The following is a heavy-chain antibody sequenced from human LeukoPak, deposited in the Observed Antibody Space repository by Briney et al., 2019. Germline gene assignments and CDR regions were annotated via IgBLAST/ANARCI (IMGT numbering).Heavy chain of an antibody. CDR3: ARGINWVDY. Sequence: PGGSLRLSCAASGFTFDDYGMNWVRQAPEKGLEWVSSIKWNGGSTGYADSVKGRFTISRDNAKNSLYLQMNSLRAEDTALYYCARGINWVDYWGQGTLVTVSS. V-gene: IGHV3-20*04. CDR2: IKWNGGST. J-gene: IGHJ4*02. D-gene: IGHD7-27*01. CDR1: GFTFDDYG.